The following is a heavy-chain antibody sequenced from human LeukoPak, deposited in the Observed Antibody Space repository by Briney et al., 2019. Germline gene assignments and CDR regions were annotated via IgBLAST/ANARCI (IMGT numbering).Heavy chain of an antibody. J-gene: IGHJ4*02. Sequence: VASVKVSCKASGYTFTSYGISWVRQAPGQGLEWMGWISAYNGNTNYAQKLQGRVTMTTDTSTSTAYMELSSLRSEDTAVYYCAKTRVFGVNYYFDYWGQGTLVTVSS. CDR3: AKTRVFGVNYYFDY. D-gene: IGHD3-3*01. CDR1: GYTFTSYG. V-gene: IGHV1-18*01. CDR2: ISAYNGNT.